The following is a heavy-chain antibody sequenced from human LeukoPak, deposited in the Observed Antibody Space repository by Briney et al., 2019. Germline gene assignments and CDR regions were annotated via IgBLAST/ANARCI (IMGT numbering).Heavy chain of an antibody. D-gene: IGHD6-6*01. V-gene: IGHV1-69*13. CDR3: AIYEKYSSPPELSLGHYYYYYMDV. J-gene: IGHJ6*03. CDR1: GGTFSSYA. CDR2: IIPIFGTA. Sequence: PVKVSCKASGGTFSSYAISWVRQAPGQGLEWMGGIIPIFGTANYAQKFQGRVTITADESTSTAYMELSSLRSEDTAVYYCAIYEKYSSPPELSLGHYYYYYMDVWGKGTTVTVSS.